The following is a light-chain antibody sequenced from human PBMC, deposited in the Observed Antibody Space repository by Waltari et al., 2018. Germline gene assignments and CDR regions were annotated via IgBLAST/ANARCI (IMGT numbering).Light chain of an antibody. CDR1: NSNIGSNN. CDR2: NND. J-gene: IGLJ3*02. CDR3: EAWDDTLNGPV. Sequence: QSVLSQPPSASGTPGQRVTISCSASNSNIGSNNVIWDHQVPGMAPKLLMYNNDQRPSGVPDRFSGSKSATSASLAISGLQSEDEADYFCEAWDDTLNGPVFGGGTKLTVL. V-gene: IGLV1-44*01.